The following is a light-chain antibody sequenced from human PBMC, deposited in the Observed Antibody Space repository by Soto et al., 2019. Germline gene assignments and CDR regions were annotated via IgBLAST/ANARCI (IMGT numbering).Light chain of an antibody. Sequence: DIQMTQSPSSLPASAGDRVTITCRASQSIGNYLDWYQQRPRKAPTLLSYAASSLQSGVPSSFSGGGSGTVSTLPITGLRPEQVATYYFQQSVKTPSTVGQGTKLQIK. CDR2: AAS. CDR1: QSIGNY. CDR3: QQSVKTPST. J-gene: IGKJ2*01. V-gene: IGKV1-39*01.